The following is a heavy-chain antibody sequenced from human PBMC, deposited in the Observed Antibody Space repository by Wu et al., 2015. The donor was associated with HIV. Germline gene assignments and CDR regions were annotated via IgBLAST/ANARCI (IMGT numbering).Heavy chain of an antibody. CDR2: INPDSGVT. Sequence: QVELVQSGAEVRKPGASVKVSCKASDYIFTGFYIHWVRQAPGQGLEWMGWINPDSGVTNYAEKFQGRVTMTRDTSIDTAYMELSRLKSDDTAVYYCARDMGHEGRQWLVQPGAFDIWGQGTMVTVSS. V-gene: IGHV1-2*02. J-gene: IGHJ3*02. CDR3: ARDMGHEGRQWLVQPGAFDI. D-gene: IGHD6-19*01. CDR1: DYIFTGFY.